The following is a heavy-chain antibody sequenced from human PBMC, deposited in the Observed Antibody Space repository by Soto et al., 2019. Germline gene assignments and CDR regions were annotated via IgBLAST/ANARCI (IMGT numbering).Heavy chain of an antibody. D-gene: IGHD2-15*01. CDR2: IIPIFGTA. Sequence: QVQLVQAGAEVKKPGSSGKVSCKASGGTFSSYAISWVRQAPGQGLEWRGGIIPIFGTANYAQKFQGRVTITADESTSTAYMELSSLRSEDTAVYYCARDPGSGTDYSFQHWGQGTLVTVSS. J-gene: IGHJ1*01. CDR3: ARDPGSGTDYSFQH. V-gene: IGHV1-69*01. CDR1: GGTFSSYA.